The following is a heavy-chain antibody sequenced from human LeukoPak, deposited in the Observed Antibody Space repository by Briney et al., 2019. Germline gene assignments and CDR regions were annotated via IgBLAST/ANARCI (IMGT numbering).Heavy chain of an antibody. J-gene: IGHJ4*02. Sequence: GGSLRLSCAASGFTVSSNYMSWLRQAPGKGLEWVANIKQDGSEEYYVDSVKGRFTISRDNAKNSLYLQMNSLRAEDTAVYYCARDVYGGTFEYWGQGTLVTVSS. V-gene: IGHV3-7*01. CDR1: GFTVSSNY. D-gene: IGHD5/OR15-5a*01. CDR3: ARDVYGGTFEY. CDR2: IKQDGSEE.